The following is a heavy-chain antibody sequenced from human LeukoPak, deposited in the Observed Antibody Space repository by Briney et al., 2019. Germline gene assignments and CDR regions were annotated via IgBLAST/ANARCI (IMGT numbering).Heavy chain of an antibody. CDR2: ISSSSSTI. Sequence: PGGSLRLSCAASGFTFSSYSMNWVRQAPGKGLEWVSYISSSSSTIYYADSVKGRFTISRDNAKNSLYLQMNSLRAEDTAVYYCARDRNYDILTGPYYMDVWGKGTTVTVSS. CDR1: GFTFSSYS. J-gene: IGHJ6*03. CDR3: ARDRNYDILTGPYYMDV. D-gene: IGHD3-9*01. V-gene: IGHV3-48*04.